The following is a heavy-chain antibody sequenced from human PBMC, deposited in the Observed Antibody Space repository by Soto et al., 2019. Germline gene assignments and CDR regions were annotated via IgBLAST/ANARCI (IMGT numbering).Heavy chain of an antibody. V-gene: IGHV1-3*01. D-gene: IGHD5-18*01. CDR3: ARDPGYSYGYN. CDR1: GYTFTSYA. Sequence: QVQLVQSGAEVKKPGASVKVSCKASGYTFTSYAMHWVRQAPGQRLEWMGWINAGNGNTKYSQKFQGRVTITRDTSASTDYRELSSLRSEDTAVYYCARDPGYSYGYNWGQGTLVTVSS. J-gene: IGHJ4*02. CDR2: INAGNGNT.